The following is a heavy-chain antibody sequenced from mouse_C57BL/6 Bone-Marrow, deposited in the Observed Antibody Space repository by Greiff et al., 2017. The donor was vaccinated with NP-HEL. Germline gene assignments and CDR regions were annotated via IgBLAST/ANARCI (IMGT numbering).Heavy chain of an antibody. CDR2: INPNNGGT. D-gene: IGHD2-4*01. J-gene: IGHJ1*03. V-gene: IGHV1-26*01. Sequence: EVQLQQSGPELVKPGASVKISCKASGYTFTDYYMNWVKQSHGKSLEWIGDINPNNGGTSYNQKFKGKATLTVDKSSSTAYMELRSLTSEDSAVYYCAKIIYYDYERYFDVWGTGTTVTVSS. CDR3: AKIIYYDYERYFDV. CDR1: GYTFTDYY.